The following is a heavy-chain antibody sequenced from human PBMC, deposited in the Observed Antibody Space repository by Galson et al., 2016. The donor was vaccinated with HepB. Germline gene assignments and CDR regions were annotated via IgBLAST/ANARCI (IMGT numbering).Heavy chain of an antibody. CDR1: GFSLSTSGVG. V-gene: IGHV2-5*01. J-gene: IGHJ5*02. CDR2: IYWNDDK. CDR3: AQRSPITVPSGPGFDP. Sequence: PALVKPTQTLTLTCTFSGFSLSTSGVGVGWIRQPPGKALEWLAHIYWNDDKRYSPSLKSRLTITKDTSKNQVVLTMTNMDPVDTATYFCAQRSPITVPSGPGFDPWGQGTLVTVSS. D-gene: IGHD5-24*01.